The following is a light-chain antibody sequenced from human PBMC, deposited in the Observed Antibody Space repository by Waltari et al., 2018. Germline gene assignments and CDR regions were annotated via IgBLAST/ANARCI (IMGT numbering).Light chain of an antibody. CDR2: DVT. V-gene: IGLV2-14*01. CDR1: SSDVGNYNY. J-gene: IGLJ3*02. CDR3: SSYITTTWV. Sequence: QSALTQPASVSGSPGQSITVSCTGTSSDVGNYNYASWYQQHPGKAPKLMIYDVTKRPAGVSSRFSGSKSGNTASLTISGLQAEDEADYYCSSYITTTWVFGGGTRLTVL.